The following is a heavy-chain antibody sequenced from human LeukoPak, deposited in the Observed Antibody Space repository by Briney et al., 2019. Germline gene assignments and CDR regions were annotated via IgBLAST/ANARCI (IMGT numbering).Heavy chain of an antibody. CDR1: GFTFSSHA. D-gene: IGHD3-22*01. V-gene: IGHV3-23*01. CDR3: AKDLNSASYYDSTDFDY. J-gene: IGHJ4*02. Sequence: EPGGSLRLSCAASGFTFSSHAMSWVRQAPGKGLEWVSAISGSGGSTYYADSVKGRFTISRDNSKNTLYLQMNSLRAEDTAVYYCAKDLNSASYYDSTDFDYWGQGTLVTVSS. CDR2: ISGSGGST.